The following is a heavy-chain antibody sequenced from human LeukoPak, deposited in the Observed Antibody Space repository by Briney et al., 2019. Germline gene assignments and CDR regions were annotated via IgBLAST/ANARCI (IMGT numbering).Heavy chain of an antibody. CDR3: ASRIGAFDI. D-gene: IGHD2-15*01. CDR1: GGSFSVYY. V-gene: IGHV4-34*01. J-gene: IGHJ3*02. CDR2: INHSGST. Sequence: SETLSLTCAVYGGSFSVYYWSWIRQPPGKGLEWIGEINHSGSTNYNPSLKSRVTISVDTSKNQFSLRLSSVTAADTAVYYCASRIGAFDIWGQGTMVTVSS.